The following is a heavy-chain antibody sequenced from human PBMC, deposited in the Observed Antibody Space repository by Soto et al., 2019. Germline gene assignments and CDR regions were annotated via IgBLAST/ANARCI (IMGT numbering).Heavy chain of an antibody. CDR1: GGSISSSSYY. Sequence: PSETLSLTCTVSGGSISSSSYYWGWIRQPPGKGLEWIGSIYYSGSTYYNPSLKSRVTVSVDTPKNQFSLTLTSVTAADTAVYYCARGLSSPSATGIWGQGILVTVSS. D-gene: IGHD6-6*01. V-gene: IGHV4-39*01. CDR3: ARGLSSPSATGI. J-gene: IGHJ4*02. CDR2: IYYSGST.